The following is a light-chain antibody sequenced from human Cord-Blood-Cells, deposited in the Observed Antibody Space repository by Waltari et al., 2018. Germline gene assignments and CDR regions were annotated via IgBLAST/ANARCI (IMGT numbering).Light chain of an antibody. CDR3: QQYNSYSPWT. CDR2: DAS. CDR1: QSISSW. Sequence: DIQMTQSPSTLSASVGDRVTITCRASQSISSWLAGYQQKPGKAPKLLIYDASSLESGVPSSFSGSGSGTKFTRTISSLQPDDFATYYCQQYNSYSPWTFGQGTKVEIK. J-gene: IGKJ1*01. V-gene: IGKV1-5*01.